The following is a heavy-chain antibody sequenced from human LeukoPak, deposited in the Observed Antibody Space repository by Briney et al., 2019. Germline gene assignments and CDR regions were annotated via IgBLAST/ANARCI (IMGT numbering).Heavy chain of an antibody. D-gene: IGHD2-8*02. CDR1: GGSINSNY. Sequence: SETLSLTCTVSGGSINSNYWSWIRQPPGKGLDYIGYIYYDGSTHYNPSLRSRVTISVDTSKNQFSLKLTSMTAADTAVYYCARMQPGRRLYDHWGQGTLVTVSS. J-gene: IGHJ4*02. CDR2: IYYDGST. CDR3: ARMQPGRRLYDH. V-gene: IGHV4-59*01.